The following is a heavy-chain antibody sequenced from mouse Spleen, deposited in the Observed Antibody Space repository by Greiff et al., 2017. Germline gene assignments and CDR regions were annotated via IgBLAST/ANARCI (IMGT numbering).Heavy chain of an antibody. Sequence: QVQLKQSGPELVKPGASVKLSCKASGYTFTSYDINWVKQRPGQGLEWIGWIYPRDGSTKYNEKFKGKATLTVDTSSSTAYMELHSLTSEDSAVYFCAREVTARALYAMDYWGQGTSVTVSS. D-gene: IGHD3-2*01. CDR1: GYTFTSYD. J-gene: IGHJ4*01. V-gene: IGHV1-85*01. CDR2: IYPRDGST. CDR3: AREVTARALYAMDY.